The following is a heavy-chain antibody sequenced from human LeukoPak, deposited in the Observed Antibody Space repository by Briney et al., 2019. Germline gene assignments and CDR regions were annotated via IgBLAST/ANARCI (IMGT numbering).Heavy chain of an antibody. V-gene: IGHV1-2*02. D-gene: IGHD3-10*01. Sequence: GASVKVSCKASGYTFTGYYMHWVRQAPGQGLEWMGWINPNSGGTNYAQKFQGRVTMTRDTSISTAYMELSRLRSDDTAVYYCARSITMVRGVTTPLCYWGQGTLVTVSS. CDR3: ARSITMVRGVTTPLCY. CDR2: INPNSGGT. J-gene: IGHJ4*02. CDR1: GYTFTGYY.